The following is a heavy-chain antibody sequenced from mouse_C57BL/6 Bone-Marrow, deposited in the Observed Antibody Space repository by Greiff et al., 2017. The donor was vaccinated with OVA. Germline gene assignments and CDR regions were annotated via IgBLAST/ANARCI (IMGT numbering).Heavy chain of an antibody. CDR2: ISYSGST. CDR3: AREGDSSGYWFAY. D-gene: IGHD3-2*02. Sequence: VQLKESGPGMVKPSQSLSLTCTVTGYSITSGYDWHWIRHFPGNKLEWMGYISYSGSTNYNPSLKSRISITHDTSKNHFFLKLNSVTTEDTATYYCAREGDSSGYWFAYWGQGTLVTVSA. J-gene: IGHJ3*01. CDR1: GYSITSGYD. V-gene: IGHV3-1*01.